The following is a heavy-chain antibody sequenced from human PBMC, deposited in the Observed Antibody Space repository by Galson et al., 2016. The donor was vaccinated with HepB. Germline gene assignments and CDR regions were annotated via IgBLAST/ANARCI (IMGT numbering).Heavy chain of an antibody. CDR3: ARDCSSDCFTSIDY. J-gene: IGHJ4*02. CDR1: GFTFSDYY. Sequence: SLRLSCAASGFTFSDYYMSWIRQAPGKGLEWISYISTGSGHTNYADSVKGRFTISRGNAKNSLYLQMNSLRAEDTAVYYCARDCSSDCFTSIDYWGQGTLVSVSS. CDR2: ISTGSGHT. V-gene: IGHV3-11*06. D-gene: IGHD2-2*01.